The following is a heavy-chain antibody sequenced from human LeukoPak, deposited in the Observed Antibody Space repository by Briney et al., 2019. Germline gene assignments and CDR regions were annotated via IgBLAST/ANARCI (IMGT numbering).Heavy chain of an antibody. CDR3: LRAGSYYEIDY. CDR1: CLNFRHYA. Sequence: PGGSLRLSCAPCCLNFRHYALHWVRQAPGKGLEWVAVIWYYGSNKNYVDSVKGGFTVSGHNFKKQLYLNMSCVTAEDTGVYYCLRAGSYYEIDYWGQGTLVTVSS. CDR2: IWYYGSNK. J-gene: IGHJ4*02. V-gene: IGHV3-33*01. D-gene: IGHD1-26*01.